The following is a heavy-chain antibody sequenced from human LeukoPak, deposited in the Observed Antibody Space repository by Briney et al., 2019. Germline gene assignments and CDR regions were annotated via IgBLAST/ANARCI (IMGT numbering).Heavy chain of an antibody. CDR1: GFTFSTYA. Sequence: GGSLRLSCAASGFTFSTYAMSWVRQAAGKGLEWVSLISGSGGGTYYADSVKGRFTISRDNAKNSLFLQLNSLRAEDTAVYYCARSYGDYVEYYFDYWGQGTLVTVSS. CDR2: ISGSGGGT. V-gene: IGHV3-23*01. CDR3: ARSYGDYVEYYFDY. D-gene: IGHD4-17*01. J-gene: IGHJ4*02.